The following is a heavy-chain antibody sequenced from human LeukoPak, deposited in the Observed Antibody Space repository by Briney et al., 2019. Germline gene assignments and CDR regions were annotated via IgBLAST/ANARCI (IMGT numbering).Heavy chain of an antibody. J-gene: IGHJ4*02. CDR2: FNPSGGST. Sequence: ASVKVSCKASGYTFTSYYMHWVRQAPGQGLEWMGVFNPSGGSTSYAQKFQGRVTMTRDMSTSTVYMELSSLRSEDTAVYYCARDPKDDTSGYYYFDYWGQGTLVTVSS. CDR1: GYTFTSYY. D-gene: IGHD3-22*01. CDR3: ARDPKDDTSGYYYFDY. V-gene: IGHV1-46*01.